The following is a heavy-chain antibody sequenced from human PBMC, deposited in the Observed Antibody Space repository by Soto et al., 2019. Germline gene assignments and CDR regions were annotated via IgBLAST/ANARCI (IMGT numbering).Heavy chain of an antibody. CDR1: GYSVSSSDYY. CDR2: RLYSGLT. Sequence: PSETLSLTCSVSGYSVSSSDYYWAWIRQPPGKGLEWIGSRLYSGLTYYIPALKSRVTLSVDTSKNQFSVRLNSVTASDTAVYYCAPLSVSLSGPYGIHVWGQGTTVTVSS. D-gene: IGHD2-15*01. J-gene: IGHJ6*02. V-gene: IGHV4-39*01. CDR3: APLSVSLSGPYGIHV.